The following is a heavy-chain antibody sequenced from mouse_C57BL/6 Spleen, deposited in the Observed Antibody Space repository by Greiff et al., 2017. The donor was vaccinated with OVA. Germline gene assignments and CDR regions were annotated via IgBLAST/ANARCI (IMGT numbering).Heavy chain of an antibody. CDR2: IYPGDGDT. CDR1: GYAFSSSW. D-gene: IGHD2-3*01. J-gene: IGHJ3*01. V-gene: IGHV1-82*01. CDR3: AREGNDGYSAWFAY. Sequence: VQLKQSGPELVKPGASVKISCKASGYAFSSSWMNWVKQRPGKGLEWIGRIYPGDGDTNYNGKFKGKATLTADKSSSTAYMQLSSLTSEDSAVYFCAREGNDGYSAWFAYWGQGTLVTVSA.